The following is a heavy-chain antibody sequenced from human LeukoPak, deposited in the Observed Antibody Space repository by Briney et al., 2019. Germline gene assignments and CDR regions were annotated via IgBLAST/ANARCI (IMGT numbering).Heavy chain of an antibody. D-gene: IGHD6-13*01. CDR2: ISGSGGST. J-gene: IGHJ4*02. CDR3: ARDSRTGSWRSSFDY. CDR1: GFTFSSYA. V-gene: IGHV3-23*01. Sequence: GGSLRLSCAASGFTFSSYAMSWVRQAPGKGLEWVSAISGSGGSTYYADSVKGRFTIPRDNSKNTLYLQMNSLRAEDTAVYYCARDSRTGSWRSSFDYWGQGTLVTVSS.